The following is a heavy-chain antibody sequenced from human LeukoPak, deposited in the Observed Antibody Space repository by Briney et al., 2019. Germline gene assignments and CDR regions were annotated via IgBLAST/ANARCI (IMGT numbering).Heavy chain of an antibody. J-gene: IGHJ5*02. Sequence: PGGSLRHSCAASGFIFNNYGLIWVRQAPGKGLQWVSAISNDGGGTTYADFVKGRFTISRDNSKNTLFLQMSSLRAEDTGIYYCAKGGSGYFADLWGQGDLVTVSS. CDR2: ISNDGGGT. V-gene: IGHV3-23*01. CDR3: AKGGSGYFADL. CDR1: GFIFNNYG. D-gene: IGHD3-22*01.